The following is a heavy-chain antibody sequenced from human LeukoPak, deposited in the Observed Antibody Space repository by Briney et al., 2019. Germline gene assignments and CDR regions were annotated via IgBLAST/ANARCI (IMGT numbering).Heavy chain of an antibody. CDR1: GXSISSYY. CDR3: ARLRWIQLWFFDY. J-gene: IGHJ4*02. D-gene: IGHD5-18*01. Sequence: SETLSLTCTVSGXSISSYYWSWIRQPPGKGREWIGHIYYRGSTNYNPSLKSRVTISVDTSKNQFSLKLSSVIAADTAVYYCARLRWIQLWFFDYWGQGKLVTVSS. CDR2: IYYRGST. V-gene: IGHV4-59*08.